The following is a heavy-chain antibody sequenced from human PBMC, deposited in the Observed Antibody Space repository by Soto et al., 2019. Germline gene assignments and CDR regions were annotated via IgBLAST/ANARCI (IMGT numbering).Heavy chain of an antibody. CDR3: AIARDALTGYYNGGDYCVDY. CDR1: GDSISNSY. CDR2: ISYSGST. Sequence: SETLSLTCSVSGDSISNSYWAWIRQPPGKGLEWIGYISYSGSTNYNPSLKSRVTIFVHTSGNQFSLSLSSVTPADTAVYFCAIARDALTGYYNGGDYCVDYRGEGTPVT. D-gene: IGHD3-9*01. J-gene: IGHJ4*02. V-gene: IGHV4-59*01.